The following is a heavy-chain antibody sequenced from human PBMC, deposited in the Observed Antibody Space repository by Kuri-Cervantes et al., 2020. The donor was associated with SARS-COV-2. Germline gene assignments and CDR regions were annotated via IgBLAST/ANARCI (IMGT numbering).Heavy chain of an antibody. CDR2: ISYDGSNK. CDR1: GFTFSSYG. D-gene: IGHD6-6*01. J-gene: IGHJ6*03. Sequence: GESLKISCAASGFTFSSYGMHWVRQAPGKGLEWVAVISYDGSNKYYADSVKGRFTISRDNSKNTLYLQMNSLRAEDTAVYYCARDLGSSTWIYYYYYMDVWGKGTTVTVSS. V-gene: IGHV3-30*03. CDR3: ARDLGSSTWIYYYYYMDV.